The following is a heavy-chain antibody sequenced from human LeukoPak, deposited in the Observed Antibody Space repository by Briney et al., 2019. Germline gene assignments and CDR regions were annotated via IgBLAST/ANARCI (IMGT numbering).Heavy chain of an antibody. V-gene: IGHV3-21*01. CDR1: GFTFSSYS. Sequence: GGSLRLSCAASGFTFSSYSMNWVRQAPGKGLEWVSSISRSSSYIYYADSVKGRFTISRDNAKNSLYLQMNSLRAEDTAVYYCARDLHPGGEGDYWGQGTLVTVSS. D-gene: IGHD4-23*01. J-gene: IGHJ4*02. CDR2: ISRSSSYI. CDR3: ARDLHPGGEGDY.